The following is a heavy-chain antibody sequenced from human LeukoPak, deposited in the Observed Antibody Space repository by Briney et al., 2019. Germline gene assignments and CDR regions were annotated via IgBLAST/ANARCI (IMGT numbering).Heavy chain of an antibody. J-gene: IGHJ4*02. CDR2: ISGSGGST. D-gene: IGHD2-2*01. CDR3: ARTCSSTSCYVAVY. CDR1: GFTFSSYA. Sequence: PGGSLRLSCAASGFTFSSYAMSWVRQAPGKGLEWVSAISGSGGSTYYADSVKGRFTISRDNSKNTLYLQMNSLGAEDTAIYYCARTCSSTSCYVAVYLGRGTLVTVSS. V-gene: IGHV3-23*01.